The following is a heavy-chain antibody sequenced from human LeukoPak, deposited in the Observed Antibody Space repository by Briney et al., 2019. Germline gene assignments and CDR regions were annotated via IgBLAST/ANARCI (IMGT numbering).Heavy chain of an antibody. J-gene: IGHJ4*02. CDR1: GGTFSSYA. Sequence: SVKVSCKASGGTFSSYAISWVRRAPGQGLEWMGGIIPIFGTANYAQKFQGRVTITTDESTSTAYMELRSLRSDDTAVYYCARDTGLYYFDYWGQGTLVTVSS. CDR2: IIPIFGTA. D-gene: IGHD1-14*01. CDR3: ARDTGLYYFDY. V-gene: IGHV1-69*05.